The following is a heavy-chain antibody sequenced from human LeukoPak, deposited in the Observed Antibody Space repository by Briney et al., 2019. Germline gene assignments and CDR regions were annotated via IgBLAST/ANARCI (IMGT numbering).Heavy chain of an antibody. J-gene: IGHJ4*02. Sequence: SETLSLTCAVYGGSFSGYYWSWIRQPPGKGLEWIGEINHSGTTYYNPSLKSRVTISVDTSKNQFSLSLSSVTAADTAVYFCARNRRGYSYGTLYYFDYWGQGTLVTVSS. D-gene: IGHD5-18*01. CDR2: INHSGTT. CDR3: ARNRRGYSYGTLYYFDY. V-gene: IGHV4-34*01. CDR1: GGSFSGYY.